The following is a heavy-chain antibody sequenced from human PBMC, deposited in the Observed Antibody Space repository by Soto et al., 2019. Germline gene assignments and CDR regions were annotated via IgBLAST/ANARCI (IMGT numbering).Heavy chain of an antibody. V-gene: IGHV1-2*04. Sequence: QVQLVQSGAEVKKPGASVKVSCKASGYTFSDYYIHWMRQAPGQGLEWMGWINPNSGGTKYAYKFQGWVTMTRDTSIKTAYMELSRLTSDDTAVYYCARESGGATATLDYYYFYMDVWGKGTTVTVSS. CDR2: INPNSGGT. D-gene: IGHD5-12*01. CDR1: GYTFSDYY. J-gene: IGHJ6*03. CDR3: ARESGGATATLDYYYFYMDV.